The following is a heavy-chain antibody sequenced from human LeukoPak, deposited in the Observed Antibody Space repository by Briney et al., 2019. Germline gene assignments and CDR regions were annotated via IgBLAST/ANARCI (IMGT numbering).Heavy chain of an antibody. D-gene: IGHD2-2*01. Sequence: GGSLRLSCAASGFTFSSYAMSWVRQAPGKGLEWVSAISGSGGSTYYADSVKGRFTISRDNSKNTLYLQMNSLRAEDTAVYYCAKRDIVVVPAATTLDYWGPGTLVTVSS. J-gene: IGHJ4*02. V-gene: IGHV3-23*01. CDR1: GFTFSSYA. CDR3: AKRDIVVVPAATTLDY. CDR2: ISGSGGST.